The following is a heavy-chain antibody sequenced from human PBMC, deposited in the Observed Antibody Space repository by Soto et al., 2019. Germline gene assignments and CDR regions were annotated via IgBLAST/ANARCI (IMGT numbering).Heavy chain of an antibody. CDR3: SRDGERDNPYDMTMDV. CDR1: GFTFSSYG. Sequence: QVQLVESGGGVVQPGKSLRVSCAASGFTFSSYGMHWVRQAPGKGLEWVAVIWHDGTNKYYTDSVRGRFTISRDNSKDTLYLQMNSLRAEDTAVYYCSRDGERDNPYDMTMDVWGQGTTVTVSS. CDR2: IWHDGTNK. V-gene: IGHV3-33*01. J-gene: IGHJ6*02. D-gene: IGHD3-9*01.